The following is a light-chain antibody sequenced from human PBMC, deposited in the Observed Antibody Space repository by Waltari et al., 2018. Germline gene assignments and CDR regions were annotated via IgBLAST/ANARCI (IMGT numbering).Light chain of an antibody. Sequence: EVVLTQSPGTLSLSPGETATLSCRASQNIGRYLVWYQQKSGQAPRLLIYGASTRATGIPDRFSGSGSETDFSLTISRLEAEDFAVYYCQNHERLPATFGQGTKVEIK. CDR3: QNHERLPAT. CDR1: QNIGRY. J-gene: IGKJ1*01. V-gene: IGKV3-20*01. CDR2: GAS.